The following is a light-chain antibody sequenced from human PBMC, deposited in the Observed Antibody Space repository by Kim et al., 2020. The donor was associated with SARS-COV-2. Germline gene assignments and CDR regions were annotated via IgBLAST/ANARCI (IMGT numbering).Light chain of an antibody. J-gene: IGKJ5*01. CDR1: QDVSDY. Sequence: GDRVTITCQASQDVSDYFNWYHQKPGEAPKVLIRDAANLESGVPSRFSRGGYGTEFSLTISSVQPEDMGTYYCQQYDAPPFTFGQGTRLEIK. V-gene: IGKV1-33*01. CDR2: DAA. CDR3: QQYDAPPFT.